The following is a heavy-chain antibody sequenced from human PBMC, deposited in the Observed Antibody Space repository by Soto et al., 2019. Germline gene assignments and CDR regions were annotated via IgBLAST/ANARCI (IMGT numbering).Heavy chain of an antibody. Sequence: GGSLRLSCAASGFTFSSYSMNWVRQAPGKGLEWVSYISSSSSTIYYADSVKGRFTISRDNAKNSLYLQMNSLRAEDTAVYYCARVGVGYAYYYGSGPPSGIPDWGQGPLVTVSS. CDR2: ISSSSSTI. D-gene: IGHD3-10*01. CDR1: GFTFSSYS. V-gene: IGHV3-48*01. CDR3: ARVGVGYAYYYGSGPPSGIPD. J-gene: IGHJ4*02.